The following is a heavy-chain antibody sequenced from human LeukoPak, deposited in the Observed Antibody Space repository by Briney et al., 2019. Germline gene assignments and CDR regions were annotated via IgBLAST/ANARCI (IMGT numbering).Heavy chain of an antibody. Sequence: PGRSLRLSCAASGFTFSSYAMHWVRQAPGKGLEWVAVISYDGSDKYYADSVKGRFTISRDNSKNTLYLQMNSLRAEDTAVYYCAKDSQRSRVWGGWFDPWGQGTLVTVSS. CDR1: GFTFSSYA. CDR3: AKDSQRSRVWGGWFDP. D-gene: IGHD6-19*01. CDR2: ISYDGSDK. V-gene: IGHV3-30*04. J-gene: IGHJ5*02.